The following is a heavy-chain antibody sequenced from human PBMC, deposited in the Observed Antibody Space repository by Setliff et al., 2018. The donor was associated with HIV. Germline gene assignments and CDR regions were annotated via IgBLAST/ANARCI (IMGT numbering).Heavy chain of an antibody. CDR3: ARGPTTVTNYYYYYMDV. D-gene: IGHD4-17*01. J-gene: IGHJ6*03. V-gene: IGHV3-48*01. Sequence: GGSLRLSCAASGFTFSNYAMNWVRQAPGKGLEWISYISSKRTSIYYADSVKGRFTISRDNDRNSLYLQMNGLRAEDTAVYYCARGPTTVTNYYYYYMDVWGKGTTVTVSS. CDR1: GFTFSNYA. CDR2: ISSKRTSI.